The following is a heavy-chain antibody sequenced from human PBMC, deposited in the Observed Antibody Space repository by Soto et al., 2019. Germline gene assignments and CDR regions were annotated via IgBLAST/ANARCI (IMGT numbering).Heavy chain of an antibody. V-gene: IGHV1-2*04. CDR1: GYTFTGYY. J-gene: IGHJ4*02. Sequence: ASVEVSCKASGYTFTGYYMHWVRQAPGQGLEWMGWINPNSGGTNYAQKFQGWVTMTRDTSISTAYMELSRLRSDDTAVYYCATSRDATSGGLDYWGQGTLVTVSS. CDR2: INPNSGGT. CDR3: ATSRDATSGGLDY. D-gene: IGHD2-15*01.